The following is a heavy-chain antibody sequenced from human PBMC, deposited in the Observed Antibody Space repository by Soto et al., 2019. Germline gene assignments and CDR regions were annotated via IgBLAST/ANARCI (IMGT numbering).Heavy chain of an antibody. Sequence: QVQLVQSGAEVKKPGASVKVSCRASGYTFISYYIHWVRQAPGQGLEWMGLINPSDAYTDYAQKVQGSVTXTRATXXSIVYMELSSLRSEDTAIYYCARDHVDTAMTTFDSWGQGTLVTVSS. CDR1: GYTFISYY. CDR3: ARDHVDTAMTTFDS. V-gene: IGHV1-46*01. CDR2: INPSDAYT. D-gene: IGHD5-18*01. J-gene: IGHJ4*02.